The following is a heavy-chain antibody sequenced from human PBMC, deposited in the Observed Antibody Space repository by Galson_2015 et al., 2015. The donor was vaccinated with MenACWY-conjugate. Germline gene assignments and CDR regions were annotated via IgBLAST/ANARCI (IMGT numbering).Heavy chain of an antibody. Sequence: SLRLSCATSGFTFNNYAMSWVRQTPGKGLEWVSTISAGGTGTYYPDSVKGRFTISRDNSKNTLYLQVNSLRAEDTAVYYCAKKVGNTYAPFDYWGQGTLVTVSS. V-gene: IGHV3-23*01. CDR3: AKKVGNTYAPFDY. J-gene: IGHJ4*02. CDR2: ISAGGTGT. CDR1: GFTFNNYA. D-gene: IGHD3-16*01.